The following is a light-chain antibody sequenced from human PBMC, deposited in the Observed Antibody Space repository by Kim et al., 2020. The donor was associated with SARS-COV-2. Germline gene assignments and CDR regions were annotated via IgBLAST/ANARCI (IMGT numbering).Light chain of an antibody. J-gene: IGKJ2*01. CDR3: QQYDDFPYS. V-gene: IGKV3-20*01. CDR2: GAS. CDR1: HTVRSTH. Sequence: SPGERAALTCRASHTVRSTHLAWYQQRSGQPPRLLIYGASSRATGVPDRFSGSGSGTDFTLTISRLEPEDVAVYFCQQYDDFPYSFGQGTKLEI.